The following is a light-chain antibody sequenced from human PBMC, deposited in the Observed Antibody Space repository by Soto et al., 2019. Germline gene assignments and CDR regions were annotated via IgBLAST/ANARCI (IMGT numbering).Light chain of an antibody. J-gene: IGLJ2*01. CDR1: RSNIGTYT. CDR2: RNH. CDR3: AAWDDSLRAVV. Sequence: QSVLTQSPSASATPGQRVTISCSGGRSNIGTYTVNWYQQLPGTAPTLLIYRNHQRPSGVPDRFSGSKSGTSASLAISGPQTADEADDYCAAWDDSLRAVVFGGGTKLTVL. V-gene: IGLV1-44*01.